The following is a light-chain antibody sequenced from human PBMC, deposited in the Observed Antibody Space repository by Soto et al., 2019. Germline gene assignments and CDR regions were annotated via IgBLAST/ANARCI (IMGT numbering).Light chain of an antibody. CDR2: RNN. V-gene: IGLV1-47*01. J-gene: IGLJ1*01. CDR3: ATWDDSLNGFYV. Sequence: QSVLTQPPSASGTPGQGVTISFSGSTSNIGSNYVYLYQQLPGTAPKLLIYRNNQRPSGVPDRFSGSKSGTSASLAISGLRSDDEADYFCATWDDSLNGFYVFGTGTKV. CDR1: TSNIGSNY.